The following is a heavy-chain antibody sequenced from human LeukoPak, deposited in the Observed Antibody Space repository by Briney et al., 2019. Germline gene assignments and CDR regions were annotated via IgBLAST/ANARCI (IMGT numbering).Heavy chain of an antibody. CDR1: GGSISTYY. Sequence: SETLSLTCTVSGGSISTYYWSWIRQPAGKGLEWIGRIYSSGSTNYKPSLKRRVTMSVDTSKNQFSLKLTSVTAADTAIYYCARHVWFGELNAFDIWGQGTMVTVSS. J-gene: IGHJ3*02. CDR2: IYSSGST. V-gene: IGHV4-4*07. CDR3: ARHVWFGELNAFDI. D-gene: IGHD3-10*01.